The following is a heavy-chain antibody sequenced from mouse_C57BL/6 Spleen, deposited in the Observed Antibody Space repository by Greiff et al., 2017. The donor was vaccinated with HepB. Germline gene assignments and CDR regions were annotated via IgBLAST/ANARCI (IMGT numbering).Heavy chain of an antibody. CDR1: GFTFSSYA. V-gene: IGHV5-4*03. J-gene: IGHJ2*01. D-gene: IGHD2-4*01. CDR3: ARDGITTVDY. Sequence: DVMLVESGGGLVKPGGSLKLSCAASGFTFSSYAMSWVRQTPEKRLEWVATISDGGSYTYYPDNVKGRFTISRDNAKNNLYLQMSHLKSEDTAMYYCARDGITTVDYWGQGTTLTVSS. CDR2: ISDGGSYT.